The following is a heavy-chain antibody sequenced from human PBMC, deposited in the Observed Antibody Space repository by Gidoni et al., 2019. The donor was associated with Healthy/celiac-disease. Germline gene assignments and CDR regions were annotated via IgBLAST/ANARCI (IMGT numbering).Heavy chain of an antibody. J-gene: IGHJ6*02. D-gene: IGHD6-19*01. V-gene: IGHV5-10-1*03. Sequence: ELQLVQSGAEVTKPGESLRISCTGSGYSFTSYWISWVRQMPGKGLEWMGRSDPSDSYTNYSPSFQGHVTISADKSISTAYLQWSSLKASDTAMYYCARVRGSSGYDYYGMDVWGQGTTVTVSS. CDR1: GYSFTSYW. CDR2: SDPSDSYT. CDR3: ARVRGSSGYDYYGMDV.